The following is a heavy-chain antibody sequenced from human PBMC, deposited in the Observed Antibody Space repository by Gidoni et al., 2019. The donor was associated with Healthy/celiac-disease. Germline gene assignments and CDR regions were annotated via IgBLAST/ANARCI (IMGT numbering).Heavy chain of an antibody. CDR1: GFTFDDYT. Sequence: EVQLVESGVVVVKHGGSLRLPCAASGFTFDDYTMHWVRQAPGKGLEWVSLISWDGGSTYYADSVKGRFTISRDNSRNCLYLQMNSLRTEDTALYYCAKDMGWNDVGDAFDIWGQGTMVTVSS. CDR2: ISWDGGST. CDR3: AKDMGWNDVGDAFDI. D-gene: IGHD1-1*01. J-gene: IGHJ3*02. V-gene: IGHV3-43*01.